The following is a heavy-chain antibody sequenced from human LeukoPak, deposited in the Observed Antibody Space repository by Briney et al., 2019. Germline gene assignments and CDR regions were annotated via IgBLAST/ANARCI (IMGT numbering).Heavy chain of an antibody. Sequence: PSETLSLTCTVSGGSISSGGYHWSWIRQHPGKGLEWIGYIYHSGSTYYNPSLKSRVTISVDRSKNQFSLKLSSVTAADTAVYYCARWRRICSSTSCHFDYWGQGTLVTVSS. CDR2: IYHSGST. CDR1: GGSISSGGYH. D-gene: IGHD2-2*01. V-gene: IGHV4-31*03. J-gene: IGHJ4*02. CDR3: ARWRRICSSTSCHFDY.